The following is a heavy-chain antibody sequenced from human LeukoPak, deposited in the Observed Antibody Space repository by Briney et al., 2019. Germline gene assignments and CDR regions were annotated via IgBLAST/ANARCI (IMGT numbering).Heavy chain of an antibody. CDR3: AAEVGATKGNWFDP. Sequence: SVKVFCKASGYTFTSYGISWVRQAPGQGLEWMGGIIPIFGTANYAQKFQGRVTIAADKSTSTAYMELSSLRSEDTAVYYCAAEVGATKGNWFDPWGQGTLVTVSS. CDR1: GYTFTSYG. V-gene: IGHV1-69*06. CDR2: IIPIFGTA. D-gene: IGHD1-26*01. J-gene: IGHJ5*02.